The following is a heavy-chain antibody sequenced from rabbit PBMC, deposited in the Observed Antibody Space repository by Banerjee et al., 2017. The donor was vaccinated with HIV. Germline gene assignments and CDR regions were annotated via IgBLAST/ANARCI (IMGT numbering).Heavy chain of an antibody. D-gene: IGHD6-1*01. CDR2: IYGGSS. Sequence: QEQLEESGGDLVKPGASLKLSCKASGFIFSDNYAMCWVRQAPGKGLEWIACIYGGSSYYASWAKGRFTMSKTSSTTVTLQMTSLTAADTATYFCARSVASYDYAGYFNLWGPGTLVTVS. V-gene: IGHV1S45*01. CDR3: ARSVASYDYAGYFNL. J-gene: IGHJ4*01. CDR1: GFIFSDNYA.